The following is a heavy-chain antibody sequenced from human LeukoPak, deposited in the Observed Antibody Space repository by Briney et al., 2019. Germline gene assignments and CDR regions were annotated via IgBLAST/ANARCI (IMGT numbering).Heavy chain of an antibody. D-gene: IGHD5-18*01. J-gene: IGHJ4*02. CDR1: GFTFSSYG. CDR2: ISGSTGST. V-gene: IGHV3-23*01. Sequence: GGSLRLSCAASGFTFSSYGMSWVRQAPGKGLEWVSGISGSTGSTYYADSVKGRFTISRDNSKNTLYLQMNSLRAEDTAVYYCARDRGLFSYGYFDYWGQGTLVTVSS. CDR3: ARDRGLFSYGYFDY.